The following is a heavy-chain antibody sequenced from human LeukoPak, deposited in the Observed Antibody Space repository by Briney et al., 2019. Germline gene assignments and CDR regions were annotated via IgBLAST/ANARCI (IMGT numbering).Heavy chain of an antibody. CDR1: GFTFSSYG. V-gene: IGHV3-23*01. CDR2: ISGSGGST. Sequence: PGGSLRLSCAASGFTFSSYGMSWVRQAPGKGLEWVSAISGSGGSTYYADSVKGRFTISRDNSKNALYLQMNSLRAEDTAVYYCAKDSSSGWYPSPYYFDYWGQGTLVTVSS. D-gene: IGHD6-19*01. CDR3: AKDSSSGWYPSPYYFDY. J-gene: IGHJ4*02.